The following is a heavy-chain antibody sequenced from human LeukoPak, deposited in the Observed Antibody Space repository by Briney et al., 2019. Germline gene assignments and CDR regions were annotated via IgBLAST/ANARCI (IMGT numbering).Heavy chain of an antibody. Sequence: SENLSLTCTVSGGSISSYYWSWIRQPAGKGLEWIGRIYTSGITNYNPSLKSRVTISVDTSKNQFSLKLSSVTAADTAVYYCARDLNSYGFFDSWGQGTLVTVSS. CDR2: IYTSGIT. D-gene: IGHD5-18*01. CDR3: ARDLNSYGFFDS. CDR1: GGSISSYY. V-gene: IGHV4-4*07. J-gene: IGHJ4*02.